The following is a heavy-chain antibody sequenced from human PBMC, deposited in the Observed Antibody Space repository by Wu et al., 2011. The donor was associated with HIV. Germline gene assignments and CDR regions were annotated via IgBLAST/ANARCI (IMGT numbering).Heavy chain of an antibody. CDR2: IYPGDSET. Sequence: VQLVQSGAEVKKPGESLKISCKGSGYSFTDYWIAWVRQMPGKGLEWMGIIYPGDSETRYSPSFQGQVTFSADKSISTAYLQWGSLTAADSAIYYCARVQKCLRLRLCFWGQGTLVTVSS. CDR1: GYSFTDYW. J-gene: IGHJ4*02. V-gene: IGHV5-51*03. D-gene: IGHD5-12*01. CDR3: ARVQKCLRLRLCF.